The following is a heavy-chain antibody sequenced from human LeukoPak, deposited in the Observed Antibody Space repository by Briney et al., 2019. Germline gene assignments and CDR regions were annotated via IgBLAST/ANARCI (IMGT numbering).Heavy chain of an antibody. J-gene: IGHJ5*02. Sequence: GGSLRLSCVASGFTFSNYWMSWVRQAPGKGLEWVANIKEDGSQKDYVDSVKGRFTISRDNAKNSVYPQMNSLRVEDTAVYYCVSQHVVPPWGQGTLVTVSS. V-gene: IGHV3-7*01. CDR2: IKEDGSQK. D-gene: IGHD6-13*01. CDR1: GFTFSNYW. CDR3: VSQHVVPP.